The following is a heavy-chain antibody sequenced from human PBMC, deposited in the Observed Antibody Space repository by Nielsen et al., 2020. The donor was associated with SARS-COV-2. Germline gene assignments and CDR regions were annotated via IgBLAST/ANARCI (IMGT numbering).Heavy chain of an antibody. CDR3: ARSYDYVWGSYLDY. D-gene: IGHD3-16*01. Sequence: SETLSLTCTVSGGSISSYYWSWIRQPPGKGLEWIGYIYYSGSTNYNPSLKSRVTISVDTSKNQFSLKLSSVTAADTAVYYCARSYDYVWGSYLDYWGQGTLVTVSS. V-gene: IGHV4-59*08. J-gene: IGHJ4*02. CDR2: IYYSGST. CDR1: GGSISSYY.